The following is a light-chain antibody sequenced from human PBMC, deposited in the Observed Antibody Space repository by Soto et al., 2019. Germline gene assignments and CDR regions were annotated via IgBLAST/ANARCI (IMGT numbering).Light chain of an antibody. CDR3: QQYDDSPIT. Sequence: EIVLTQSPATLSVSPGGRTTLSCRASQSVSSNLAWYQKKPVHARRLLIYGASTRATGIPARFRGSGSGTEFTLTISSLPSEDFEVYYCQQYDDSPITFGQGTRREIK. J-gene: IGKJ5*01. CDR1: QSVSSN. CDR2: GAS. V-gene: IGKV3-15*01.